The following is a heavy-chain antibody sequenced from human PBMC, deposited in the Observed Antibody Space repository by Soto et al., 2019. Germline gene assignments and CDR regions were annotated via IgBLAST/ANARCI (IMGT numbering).Heavy chain of an antibody. J-gene: IGHJ6*02. V-gene: IGHV4-34*01. CDR1: GGSFSGYY. CDR2: INHSGST. D-gene: IGHD6-13*01. CDR3: ASPAAGPLRGYYYYYGMDV. Sequence: PSETLSLTCAVYGGSFSGYYWSWIRQPPGKGLEWIGEINHSGSTNYNPSLKSRVTISVDTSKNQFSLKLSSVTAADTAVYYCASPAAGPLRGYYYYYGMDVCGQGTTVTVSS.